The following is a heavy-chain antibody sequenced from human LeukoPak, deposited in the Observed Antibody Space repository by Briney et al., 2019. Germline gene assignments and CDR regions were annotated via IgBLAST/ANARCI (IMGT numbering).Heavy chain of an antibody. Sequence: GGSLRLSCAASGFNFIVYRMNWVRQAPGKGLEWLSYLSPSSTTIYYADSVKGRFTISRDNAKNTLYLQMNSLRVEDTAVYYCTRSSGDAFYFGYWGQGTLVTVSS. V-gene: IGHV3-48*04. CDR2: LSPSSTTI. CDR1: GFNFIVYR. D-gene: IGHD3-3*01. CDR3: TRSSGDAFYFGY. J-gene: IGHJ4*02.